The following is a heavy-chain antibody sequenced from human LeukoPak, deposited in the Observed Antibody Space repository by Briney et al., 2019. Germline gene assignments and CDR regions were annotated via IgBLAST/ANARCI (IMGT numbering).Heavy chain of an antibody. CDR3: ARTARHLDY. J-gene: IGHJ4*02. CDR1: GGSFSGHY. V-gene: IGHV4-34*01. CDR2: INHSGST. Sequence: SEILSLTCAVYGGSFSGHYWTWIRQPPGKGLEWIGEINHSGSTNYNPSLKSRVTISVDTSKNQFSLKVSSVTAADTAVYYCARTARHLDYWGQGTLVTVSS. D-gene: IGHD5-18*01.